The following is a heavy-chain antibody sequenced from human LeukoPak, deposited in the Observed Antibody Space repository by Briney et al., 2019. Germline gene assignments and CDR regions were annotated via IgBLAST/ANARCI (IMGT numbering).Heavy chain of an antibody. D-gene: IGHD3-3*01. J-gene: IGHJ6*03. CDR1: GFTFDDYG. Sequence: PGGSLRLSCAASGFTFDDYGMSWVRQAPGKGLEWVSGINWNGGSTGYADSVKGRFTISRDNAKNSLYLQMNSLRAEDTALYYCAKSGYPEYYYYYYMDVWGKGTTVTVSS. V-gene: IGHV3-20*04. CDR3: AKSGYPEYYYYYYMDV. CDR2: INWNGGST.